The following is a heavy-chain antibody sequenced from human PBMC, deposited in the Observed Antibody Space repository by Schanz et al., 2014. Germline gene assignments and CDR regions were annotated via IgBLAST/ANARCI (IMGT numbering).Heavy chain of an antibody. D-gene: IGHD2-2*01. CDR1: GYSFTTYG. J-gene: IGHJ4*02. CDR2: INPSSGTT. V-gene: IGHV1-46*03. Sequence: QVQLVQSAPEVKKPGASVKVSCKASGYSFTTYGLNWVRQAPGQGLEWMGKINPSSGTTRIAQNFQGRLTVTRDTSTSTVNMELSSLRSEDMAVYYCARGGFFDSTSFDSWGQGTLVTVSS. CDR3: ARGGFFDSTSFDS.